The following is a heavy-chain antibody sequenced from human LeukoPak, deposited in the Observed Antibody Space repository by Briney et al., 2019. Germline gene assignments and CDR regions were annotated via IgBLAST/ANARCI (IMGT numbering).Heavy chain of an antibody. Sequence: GGSLRLSCAASGFTFDDYPMHWVRQAPGRGLEWVSGISWNSGSIGYADSVKGRFTISRDNAKNSLYLQMNSLRAEDTALYYCAKGKDYYDSSGYQDAFDMWGQGTMVTVSS. CDR1: GFTFDDYP. CDR2: ISWNSGSI. J-gene: IGHJ3*02. V-gene: IGHV3-9*01. CDR3: AKGKDYYDSSGYQDAFDM. D-gene: IGHD3-22*01.